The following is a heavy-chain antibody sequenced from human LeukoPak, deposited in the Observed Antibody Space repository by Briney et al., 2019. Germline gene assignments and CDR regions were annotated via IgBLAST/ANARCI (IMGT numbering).Heavy chain of an antibody. CDR3: ARELHSSSWYYYGMDV. CDR2: IYSGGST. Sequence: GGSLRLSCAASGFTVSSNYMSWVRQAPGKGLEWVSVIYSGGSTYYADSVKGRFTISRDNSKNTLYLQMNSLRAEDTAVYYCARELHSSSWYYYGMDVWGQGTTVTVSS. V-gene: IGHV3-66*01. D-gene: IGHD6-13*01. J-gene: IGHJ6*02. CDR1: GFTVSSNY.